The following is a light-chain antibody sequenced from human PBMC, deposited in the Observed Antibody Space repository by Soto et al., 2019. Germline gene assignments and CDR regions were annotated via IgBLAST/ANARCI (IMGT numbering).Light chain of an antibody. J-gene: IGKJ4*01. CDR3: QQPPTS. CDR1: QSVSTD. Sequence: ALAQSPVALSLSPGERATLSCRASQSVSTDLAWYQQKPGQAPRLLIYDASNRATGIPVRFAGSGSGTDFALTISSLEPEDFVLYYCQQPPTSFGGGTKVEI. CDR2: DAS. V-gene: IGKV3-11*01.